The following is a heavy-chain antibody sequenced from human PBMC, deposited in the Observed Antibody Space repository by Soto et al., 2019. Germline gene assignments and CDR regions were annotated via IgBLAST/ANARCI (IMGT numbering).Heavy chain of an antibody. CDR1: GGTFSSYA. CDR2: IIPIFGTA. CDR3: AAPGQLWLLYSGMDV. D-gene: IGHD5-18*01. Sequence: GASVKVSCKASGGTFSSYAISWVRQAPGQGLEWMGGIIPIFGTANYAQKFQGRVTITADESTSTAYMELSSLRSEDTAVYYCAAPGQLWLLYSGMDVWGQGTTVTVSS. J-gene: IGHJ6*02. V-gene: IGHV1-69*13.